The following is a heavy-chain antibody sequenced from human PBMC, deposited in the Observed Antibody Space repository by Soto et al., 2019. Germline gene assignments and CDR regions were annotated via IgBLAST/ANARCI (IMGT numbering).Heavy chain of an antibody. CDR2: ISSSSSYI. D-gene: IGHD3-16*02. CDR3: ARTIHNYIWGSYRYTVELQFDY. Sequence: GGSLRLSCAASGFTFSSYSMNWVRQAPGKGLEWVSSISSSSSYIYYADSVKGRFTISRDNAKNSLYLQMNSLRAEDTAVYYCARTIHNYIWGSYRYTVELQFDYWGQGTLVTVS. CDR1: GFTFSSYS. V-gene: IGHV3-21*01. J-gene: IGHJ4*02.